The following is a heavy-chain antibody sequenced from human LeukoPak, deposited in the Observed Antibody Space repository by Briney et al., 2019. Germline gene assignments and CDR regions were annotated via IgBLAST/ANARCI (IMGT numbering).Heavy chain of an antibody. CDR1: GFTFSDYY. V-gene: IGHV3-7*01. J-gene: IGHJ6*03. Sequence: GGSLRLSCAASGFTFSDYYMSWARQSPGKGLEWVANIYLDGSRAYYVDSVKGRFTISRDNAKNSLFLQMNSLSAEDTAVYYCGRAGPVTKDHFMDVWGKGTTVTVSS. D-gene: IGHD2-2*01. CDR3: GRAGPVTKDHFMDV. CDR2: IYLDGSRA.